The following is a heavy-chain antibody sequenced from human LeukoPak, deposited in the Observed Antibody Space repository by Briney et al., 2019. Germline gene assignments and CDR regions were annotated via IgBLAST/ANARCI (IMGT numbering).Heavy chain of an antibody. V-gene: IGHV3-23*01. D-gene: IGHD2-15*01. CDR2: IGSSGGGT. CDR1: GLTFNNYA. Sequence: GGTLRLSCEASGLTFNNYAMHWVRQSSGKGLEWVSGIGSSGGGTYYADSVKGRFTISRDTSKDTVYLQMDSLRAEDTAIYYCAKIHQNRVVVGAKGAFDIWGQGTVVTVSS. CDR3: AKIHQNRVVVGAKGAFDI. J-gene: IGHJ3*02.